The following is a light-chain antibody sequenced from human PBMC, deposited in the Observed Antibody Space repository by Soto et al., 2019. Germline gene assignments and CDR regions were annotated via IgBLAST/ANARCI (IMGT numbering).Light chain of an antibody. CDR2: EVN. CDR3: SSFTSSGTVV. Sequence: QSALTQPASVSGSPGQSITISCTGTSSDVGGHNYVSWYQQHPGKAPKVMIFEVNNGPSGVSHRFSGSKSGNTASLTISGLQADDEADYYCSSFTSSGTVVFGGGTKLTVL. J-gene: IGLJ2*01. CDR1: SSDVGGHNY. V-gene: IGLV2-14*01.